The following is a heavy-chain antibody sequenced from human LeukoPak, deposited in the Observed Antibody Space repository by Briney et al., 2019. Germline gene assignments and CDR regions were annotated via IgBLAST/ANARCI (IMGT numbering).Heavy chain of an antibody. CDR3: AKGGDSYGYHFDY. D-gene: IGHD5-18*01. CDR1: GFTVSSNY. Sequence: PGGSLRLSCAASGFTVSSNYMSWVRQAPGKGLEWVSVIYSGGSTYYADSVKGRFTISRDNSKNSLYLQMNSLRAEDTAVYYCAKGGDSYGYHFDYWGQGTLVTVSS. V-gene: IGHV3-66*01. J-gene: IGHJ4*02. CDR2: IYSGGST.